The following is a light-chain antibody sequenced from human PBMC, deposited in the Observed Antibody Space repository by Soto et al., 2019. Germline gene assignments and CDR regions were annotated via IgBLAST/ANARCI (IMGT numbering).Light chain of an antibody. V-gene: IGKV4-1*01. CDR2: WAS. CDR3: QQYYDTPLT. CDR1: QSVIYSSNKKNF. J-gene: IGKJ4*01. Sequence: DIVMTQSPDSLAESLGERATINCKSSQSVIYSSNKKNFFAWYQQKPGQPPKLLIYWASTRESGVTGRFSDSGSETDFTLTISSLQAEDVAVYYCQQYYDTPLTFGGGTKGEIK.